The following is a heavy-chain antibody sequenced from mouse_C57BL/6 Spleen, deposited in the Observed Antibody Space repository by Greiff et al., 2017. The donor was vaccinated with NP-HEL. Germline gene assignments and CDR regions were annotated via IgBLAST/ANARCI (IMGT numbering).Heavy chain of an antibody. CDR3: ANGGAGLPAFGG. D-gene: IGHD3-1*01. CDR1: GYTFTSYW. Sequence: VQVVESGAELVKPGASVKLSCKATGYTFTSYWMHWVKQRPGRGLEWIGRIDPNSGGTKYNEKFKSKATLTVDKPSITAYMQLSSLTSEDSAVYEGANGGAGLPAFGGWGQGTTLTVSS. J-gene: IGHJ2*01. V-gene: IGHV1-72*01. CDR2: IDPNSGGT.